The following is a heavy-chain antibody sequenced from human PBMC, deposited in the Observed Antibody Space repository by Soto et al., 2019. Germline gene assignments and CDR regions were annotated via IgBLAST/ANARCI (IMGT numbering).Heavy chain of an antibody. Sequence: GESLKISCHGSRYRFPNYWIGWVRQMPGKGLEWMGIIYPGDSDTRYSPSFHGQVVISVDKSISTAYLQWSSLKASDTAMYYCARQVDTGCFDYWGQGTLVTVSS. V-gene: IGHV5-51*01. CDR3: ARQVDTGCFDY. J-gene: IGHJ4*02. CDR1: RYRFPNYW. CDR2: IYPGDSDT. D-gene: IGHD5-18*01.